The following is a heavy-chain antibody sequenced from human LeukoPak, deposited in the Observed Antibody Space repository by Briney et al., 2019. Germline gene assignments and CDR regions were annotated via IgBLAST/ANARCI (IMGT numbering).Heavy chain of an antibody. CDR3: ARGVVGASDY. Sequence: GGSLRLSCAASGLTFSDYHMHWIRQAPGKGLEWVSVIYSGGSTYYADSVKGRFTISRDNSKNTLYLQMNSLRAEDTAVYYCARGVVGASDYWGQGTLVTVSS. J-gene: IGHJ4*02. CDR1: GLTFSDYH. D-gene: IGHD1-26*01. V-gene: IGHV3-66*01. CDR2: IYSGGST.